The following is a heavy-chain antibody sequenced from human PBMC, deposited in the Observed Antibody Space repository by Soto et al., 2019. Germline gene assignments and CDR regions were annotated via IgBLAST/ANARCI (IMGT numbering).Heavy chain of an antibody. CDR2: IKQDGSEK. CDR3: ARERDNNGWPLFDS. Sequence: AGSLRLSCAASGFTFSSYRMSWVRQAPGKGLEWVANIKQDGSEKYYVDSVKGRFTISRDNANNSLYLQMNSLRDEDTSLYYCARERDNNGWPLFDSWGQGILVTVSS. V-gene: IGHV3-7*01. CDR1: GFTFSSYR. D-gene: IGHD6-19*01. J-gene: IGHJ4*02.